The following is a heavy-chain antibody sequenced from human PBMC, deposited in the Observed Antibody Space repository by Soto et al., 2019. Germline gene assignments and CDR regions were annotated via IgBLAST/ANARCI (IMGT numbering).Heavy chain of an antibody. Sequence: GGSLRLSCAVSGFTFSSHWMHWVRQAPGKGLVWVSRINSDGSSTNYADSVKGRFTISRDNAKNTLYLQMNSLRAEDTAVYDCARDRYSGSYWDYWGQGTLVTFSS. CDR1: GFTFSSHW. V-gene: IGHV3-74*01. CDR3: ARDRYSGSYWDY. J-gene: IGHJ4*02. D-gene: IGHD1-26*01. CDR2: INSDGSST.